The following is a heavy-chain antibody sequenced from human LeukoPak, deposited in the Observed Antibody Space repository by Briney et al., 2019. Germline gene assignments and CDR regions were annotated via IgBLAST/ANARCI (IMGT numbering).Heavy chain of an antibody. V-gene: IGHV3-33*01. CDR1: GFTFSSYG. D-gene: IGHD1-26*01. J-gene: IGHJ6*02. CDR3: ARDRVYSGSYYYYGMDV. Sequence: GGSPRLSCAASGFTFSSYGMHWVRQAPGKGLEWVAVIWYDGSNKYYADSVKGRFTISRDNSKNTLYLQMNSLRAEDTAVYYCARDRVYSGSYYYYGMDVWGQGTTVTVSS. CDR2: IWYDGSNK.